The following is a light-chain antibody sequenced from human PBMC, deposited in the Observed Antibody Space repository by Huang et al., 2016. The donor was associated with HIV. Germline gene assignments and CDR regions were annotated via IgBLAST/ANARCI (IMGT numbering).Light chain of an antibody. CDR3: QQLNSYPPT. J-gene: IGKJ1*01. CDR1: QGISSF. Sequence: IQLTKSPSSLSASVGDRVTITCRASQGISSFLAWYQQKPGKAPKLLIYSASTLQSGVPSTFSGSGSGTDFTLTISSLQPEDFATYHCQQLNSYPPTFGQGTKVEIK. CDR2: SAS. V-gene: IGKV1-9*01.